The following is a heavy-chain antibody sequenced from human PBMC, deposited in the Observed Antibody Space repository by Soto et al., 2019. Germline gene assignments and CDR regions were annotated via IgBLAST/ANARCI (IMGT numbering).Heavy chain of an antibody. V-gene: IGHV1-18*01. D-gene: IGHD5-18*01. CDR1: GYTFTSYS. CDR2: ISAYNGNT. Sequence: QVQLVQSGAEVKKPGASVKVSCKASGYTFTSYSSSWVRQAPGQGLKWMGWISAYNGNTYHARKLQVRVTMTTDTSTSTAHMELRSLRSDDTAVYYCARDVGYGLIDYWGQGTLVTVSS. CDR3: ARDVGYGLIDY. J-gene: IGHJ4*02.